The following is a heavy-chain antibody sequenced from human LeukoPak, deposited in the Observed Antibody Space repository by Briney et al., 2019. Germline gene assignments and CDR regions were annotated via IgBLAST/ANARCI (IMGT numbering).Heavy chain of an antibody. D-gene: IGHD1-26*01. CDR1: GFTFSSYS. J-gene: IGHJ4*02. Sequence: GGSLRLSCAASGFTFSSYSMNWVRQAPGKGLEWVSSTSSSTTYISYADSVKGRFTISRDNAKSSLYLQMNSLRAEDTAVYYCARGAAGYVGASSFDYWGQGTLVTVSS. CDR2: TSSSTTYI. CDR3: ARGAAGYVGASSFDY. V-gene: IGHV3-21*01.